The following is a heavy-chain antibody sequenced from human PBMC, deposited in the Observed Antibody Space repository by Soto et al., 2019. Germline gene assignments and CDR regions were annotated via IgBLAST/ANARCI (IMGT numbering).Heavy chain of an antibody. Sequence: SETLSLTCTVSGGSISSSSYYWGWIRQPPGKGLEWIGSIYYSGSTYYNPSLKSRVTISVDTSKNQFSLKLSSVTAADTAVYYCARLSYDSSGYPYYFDYWGQGTLVTVSS. V-gene: IGHV4-39*01. J-gene: IGHJ4*02. D-gene: IGHD3-22*01. CDR1: GGSISSSSYY. CDR2: IYYSGST. CDR3: ARLSYDSSGYPYYFDY.